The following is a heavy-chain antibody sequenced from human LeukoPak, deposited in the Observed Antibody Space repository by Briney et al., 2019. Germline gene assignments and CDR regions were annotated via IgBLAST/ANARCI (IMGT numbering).Heavy chain of an antibody. J-gene: IGHJ5*01. D-gene: IGHD1-26*01. CDR1: GYTFTSYD. Sequence: ASVKVSCKASGYTFTSYDINWVRQATGQGLEWMGWMNPNSGNTNYARKFQGSVTMTRDTSISTVYMELSRLRSDDTAVYYCAGASGSYWWFDSWGQGTLVTVSS. CDR2: MNPNSGNT. CDR3: AGASGSYWWFDS. V-gene: IGHV1-8*01.